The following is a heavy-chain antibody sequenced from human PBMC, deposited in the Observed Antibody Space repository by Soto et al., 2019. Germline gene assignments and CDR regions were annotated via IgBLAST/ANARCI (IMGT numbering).Heavy chain of an antibody. CDR3: AREDDYNDRYFFYGLDV. CDR1: GFTFKNYA. Sequence: QAHLVESGGGVVQPGRSLRLSCAASGFTFKNYALHWVRQAPGKGLEWVAVISFDGNKKYYADSVRGRFTISRDNIKNSLILQMNSLRPEDAALYFCAREDDYNDRYFFYGLDVWGQGTTVTVSS. J-gene: IGHJ6*02. D-gene: IGHD4-4*01. CDR2: ISFDGNKK. V-gene: IGHV3-30-3*01.